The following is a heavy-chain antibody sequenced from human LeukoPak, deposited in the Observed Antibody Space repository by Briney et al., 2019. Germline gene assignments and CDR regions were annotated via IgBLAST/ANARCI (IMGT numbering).Heavy chain of an antibody. CDR2: IKYAGSEK. CDR3: ARDKAIPNLDAFDI. D-gene: IGHD1-14*01. V-gene: IGHV3-7*05. Sequence: GGSLTVSRIASGFMFRRYWMTWVRQAPGKGLEWVANIKYAGSEKNYLDSVRGRFTISRDDARNSLYLQMTSLRVEDTAVYYCARDKAIPNLDAFDIWGQGTMVTVSS. J-gene: IGHJ3*02. CDR1: GFMFRRYW.